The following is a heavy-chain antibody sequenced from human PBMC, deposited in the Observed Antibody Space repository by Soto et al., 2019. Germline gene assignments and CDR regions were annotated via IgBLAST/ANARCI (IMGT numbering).Heavy chain of an antibody. D-gene: IGHD5-12*01. CDR3: AKWTYLDF. CDR1: GFSFASFA. Sequence: GGSLRLSCTTSGFSFASFALTWVRQAPGQGLEWVATIVGSDAKTHYADAVQGRFSISRETSRNTVYLQMNNLRADATAIYYCAKWTYLDFWGQGTLVTVSS. CDR2: IVGSDAKT. V-gene: IGHV3-23*01. J-gene: IGHJ4*02.